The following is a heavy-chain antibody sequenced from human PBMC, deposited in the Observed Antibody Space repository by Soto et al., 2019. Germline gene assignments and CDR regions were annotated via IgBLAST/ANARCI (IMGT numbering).Heavy chain of an antibody. CDR3: ARVGYYGGSGYNAFGI. J-gene: IGHJ3*02. D-gene: IGHD3-22*01. CDR1: GGSISSGGYY. V-gene: IGHV4-31*03. CDR2: IYYSGST. Sequence: QVQLQESGPGLVKPSQTLSLTCTVSGGSISSGGYYWSWIRQHPGKGLEWIGYIYYSGSTYYNPSLNSSVTISLDTSKPQFSLKLSSVTAADTAVYYCARVGYYGGSGYNAFGIWGQGTMVTVSS.